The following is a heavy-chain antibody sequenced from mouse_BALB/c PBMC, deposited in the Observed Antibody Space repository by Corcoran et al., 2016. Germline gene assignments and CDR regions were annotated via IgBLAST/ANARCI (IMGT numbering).Heavy chain of an antibody. J-gene: IGHJ1*01. CDR1: GFNIKDTY. V-gene: IGHV14-3*02. Sequence: EVQLQQSGAELVKPGASVKLSCTASGFNIKDTYMHWVKQRPEQGLEWIGRIDPANGNTKYDPKFQGKATITAAPSSNTAYLQLSSLTSEDTAVYYCARWDWYFDVWGAGTTVTVSS. CDR3: ARWDWYFDV. CDR2: IDPANGNT.